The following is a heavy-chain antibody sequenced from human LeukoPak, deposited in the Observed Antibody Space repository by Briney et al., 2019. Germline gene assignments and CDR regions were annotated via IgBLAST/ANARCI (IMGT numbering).Heavy chain of an antibody. Sequence: TVKLSCKPSGYTLTDVYIHWGPQAPGPGRKWRRYINPNSGGTDTNYARKFQGRVTMPTDSSISTAYMELSRLRSDDTAVYYCAAAYYGSGSYAFDIWGQGKMVTVSS. D-gene: IGHD3-10*01. CDR1: GYTLTDVY. CDR3: AAAYYGSGSYAFDI. V-gene: IGHV1-2*02. CDR2: INPNSGGT. J-gene: IGHJ3*02.